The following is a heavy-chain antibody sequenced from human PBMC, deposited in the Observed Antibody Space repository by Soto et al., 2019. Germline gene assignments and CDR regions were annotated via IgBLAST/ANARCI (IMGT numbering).Heavy chain of an antibody. CDR1: GYTFTSYG. D-gene: IGHD3-10*01. CDR2: LSAYNGNT. J-gene: IGHJ4*02. CDR3: AKEYDYGPRPSY. V-gene: IGHV1-18*01. Sequence: QVQLVQSGAEVKKPGASVKVSCKASGYTFTSYGISWVRQAPGQGLEWMGWLSAYNGNTNYAQKLQGRVTMTTDTPTRTAYRELRSLRSDDTAAYYCAKEYDYGPRPSYGGQGPLVTVPS.